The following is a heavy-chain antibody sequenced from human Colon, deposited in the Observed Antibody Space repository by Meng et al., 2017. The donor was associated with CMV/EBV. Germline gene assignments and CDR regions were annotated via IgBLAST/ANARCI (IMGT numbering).Heavy chain of an antibody. J-gene: IGHJ6*02. CDR1: GYTFTTYG. Sequence: ASVKVSCKASGYTFTTYGITWVRQAPGQGLEWMGLISPYNGNTKSAQRVQDRVTMTTDTSTSTAYMELRSLRSDDTAVYYCARVVVVPADYYTMDVWGQGTTGTVSS. D-gene: IGHD2-2*01. CDR2: ISPYNGNT. CDR3: ARVVVVPADYYTMDV. V-gene: IGHV1-18*01.